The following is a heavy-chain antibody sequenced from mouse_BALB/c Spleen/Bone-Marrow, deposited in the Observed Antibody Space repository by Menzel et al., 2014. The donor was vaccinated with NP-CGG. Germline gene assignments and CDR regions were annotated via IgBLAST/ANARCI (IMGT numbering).Heavy chain of an antibody. V-gene: IGHV2-2*02. CDR3: ARKSYYYGKGAMDY. J-gene: IGHJ4*01. CDR2: IWSGGNT. CDR1: GLSLTDYG. D-gene: IGHD1-1*01. Sequence: VQGVESGPGLVQPSQSLSITCTVSGLSLTDYGVHWVRQSPGKGLEWLGVIWSGGNTDYNAAFISRQSISKDNSKSQVFFKMNSLQANDTAIYYCARKSYYYGKGAMDYWGQGTSVTVSS.